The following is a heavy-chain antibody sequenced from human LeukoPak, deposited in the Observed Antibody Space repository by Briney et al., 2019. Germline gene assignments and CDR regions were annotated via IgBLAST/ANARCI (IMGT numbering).Heavy chain of an antibody. CDR3: ARWRQIYDSSGYRFYFDY. J-gene: IGHJ4*02. Sequence: SETLSLTCTVSGGSISSGGYYWSWIRQHPGKGLEWIGYIYYSGSTYYSPSLKSRVTISVDTSKNQFSLKLSSVTAADTALYYCARWRQIYDSSGYRFYFDYWGQGTLVTVSS. CDR2: IYYSGST. D-gene: IGHD3-22*01. V-gene: IGHV4-31*03. CDR1: GGSISSGGYY.